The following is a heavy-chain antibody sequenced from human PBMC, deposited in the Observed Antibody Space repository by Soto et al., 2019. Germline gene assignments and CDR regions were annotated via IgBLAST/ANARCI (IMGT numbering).Heavy chain of an antibody. CDR2: ISPYSGYT. Sequence: GASVKVSFKGFGYICMKCVINWVRQAPGQGLEWVGWISPYSGYTHSAQKFHGRLTLTTDTAASTAYMELRILRSADTALYYCARAASVLIPAAQPSRFDSWGQGTLVTVSS. CDR3: ARAASVLIPAAQPSRFDS. V-gene: IGHV1-18*01. CDR1: GYICMKCV. D-gene: IGHD2-2*01. J-gene: IGHJ4*02.